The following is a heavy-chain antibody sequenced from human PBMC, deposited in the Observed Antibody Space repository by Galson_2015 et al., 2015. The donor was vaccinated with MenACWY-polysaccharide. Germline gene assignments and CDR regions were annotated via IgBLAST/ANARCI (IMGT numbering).Heavy chain of an antibody. Sequence: SLRLSCAASGFTFSNYWMTWVRQAPGKGLEWVANIKKDGSEKYYVDSVKGRFTISRDNALYLQMNSLRAEDTAVYFCARGHYSMDVWGQGTTVTVSS. V-gene: IGHV3-7*01. CDR2: IKKDGSEK. CDR3: ARGHYSMDV. CDR1: GFTFSNYW. J-gene: IGHJ6*02.